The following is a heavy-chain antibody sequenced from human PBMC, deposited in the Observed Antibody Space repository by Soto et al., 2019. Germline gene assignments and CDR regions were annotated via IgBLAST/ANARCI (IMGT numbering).Heavy chain of an antibody. CDR2: ISETSTVT. V-gene: IGHV3-23*01. Sequence: PGGSLRLSCVASGVAFSSYAMKWVRQAPGKGLEWVSLISETSTVTYYADSVKGRFTISRDNSGNTLFLQMYSLRAEDTAVYYCARYIPGVRYYGMDVWGQGTTVTVSS. J-gene: IGHJ6*02. CDR1: GVAFSSYA. D-gene: IGHD2-2*01. CDR3: ARYIPGVRYYGMDV.